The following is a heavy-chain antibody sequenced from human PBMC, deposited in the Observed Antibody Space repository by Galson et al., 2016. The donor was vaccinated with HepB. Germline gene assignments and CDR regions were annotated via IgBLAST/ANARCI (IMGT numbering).Heavy chain of an antibody. CDR2: IKPDGSDK. J-gene: IGHJ4*02. V-gene: IGHV3-7*01. CDR3: ARRHEYCPPVGCSVDY. D-gene: IGHD2/OR15-2a*01. CDR1: GFTFSTYW. Sequence: SLRLSCAASGFTFSTYWMSWVRQAPGKGLEWVANIKPDGSDKYYVDSVKGRFTISRDNSNSMLFLQMSSLRADDTAVYYCARRHEYCPPVGCSVDYWGQGTLVSVSS.